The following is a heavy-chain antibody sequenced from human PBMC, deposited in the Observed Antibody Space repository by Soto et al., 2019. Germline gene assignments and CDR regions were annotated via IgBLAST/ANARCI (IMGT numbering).Heavy chain of an antibody. CDR2: ISAYNGNT. V-gene: IGHV1-18*01. D-gene: IGHD4-4*01. Sequence: ASVKVSCKASGYTFTSYGISWVRQAPGQGLEWMGWISAYNGNTNYAQKLQGRVTMTTDTSTSTAYMELRSLRSDDTAVYYCARDRHYRPPWYFDLWGRGILVTVSS. CDR1: GYTFTSYG. J-gene: IGHJ2*01. CDR3: ARDRHYRPPWYFDL.